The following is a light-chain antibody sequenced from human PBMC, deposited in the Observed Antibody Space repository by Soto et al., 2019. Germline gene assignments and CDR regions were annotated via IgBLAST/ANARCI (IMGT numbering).Light chain of an antibody. Sequence: DLPLTQSPSTLSASVGDRVTITCRASQSISSLLAWYQQKPGKAPNLLIYATSTLEPGVSSRFSGRGSGTAFTLTISSLQPDDSATYYCQHYNDFSWTFVQGTKVEIK. V-gene: IGKV1-5*03. CDR1: QSISSL. CDR2: ATS. CDR3: QHYNDFSWT. J-gene: IGKJ1*01.